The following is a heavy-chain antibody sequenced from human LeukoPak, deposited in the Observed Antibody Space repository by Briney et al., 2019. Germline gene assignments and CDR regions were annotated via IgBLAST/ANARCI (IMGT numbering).Heavy chain of an antibody. D-gene: IGHD3-3*01. CDR3: ARLKASGITIFGDPPPQEWDY. CDR2: IYYSGST. J-gene: IGHJ4*02. V-gene: IGHV4-39*01. Sequence: SETLSLTCTVSGGSISSSSYYWGWIRQPPGKGLEWIGSIYYSGSTYYNPSLKSRVTISVDTSKNQFSLKLSSVTAADTAVYYCARLKASGITIFGDPPPQEWDYWGQGTLVTVSS. CDR1: GGSISSSSYY.